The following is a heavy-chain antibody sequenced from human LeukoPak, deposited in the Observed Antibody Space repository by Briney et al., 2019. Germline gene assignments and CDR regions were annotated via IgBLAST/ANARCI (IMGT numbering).Heavy chain of an antibody. Sequence: SETLSLTCTVSGGSISSYYWSWIRQPPGKGLEWIGYIYYSGSTNYNPSFKSRVTISVDTSKNQFSLKLSSVTAADTAVYYCARDNWNYGSSMDVWGQGTTVTVSS. CDR3: ARDNWNYGSSMDV. CDR2: IYYSGST. V-gene: IGHV4-59*01. D-gene: IGHD1-7*01. J-gene: IGHJ6*02. CDR1: GGSISSYY.